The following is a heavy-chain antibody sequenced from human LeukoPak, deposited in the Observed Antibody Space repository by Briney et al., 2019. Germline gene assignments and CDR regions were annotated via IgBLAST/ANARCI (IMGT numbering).Heavy chain of an antibody. Sequence: GGSLRLSCAASGFTFSSYSMNWVRQAPGKGLEWVSYISSSSSTIYYADSVKGRFTISRDKAKNSLYLQMNSLRAEDTAVYYCTREYCSSTSCLYDYWGQGTLVTVSS. V-gene: IGHV3-48*01. CDR1: GFTFSSYS. D-gene: IGHD2-2*01. CDR3: TREYCSSTSCLYDY. CDR2: ISSSSSTI. J-gene: IGHJ4*02.